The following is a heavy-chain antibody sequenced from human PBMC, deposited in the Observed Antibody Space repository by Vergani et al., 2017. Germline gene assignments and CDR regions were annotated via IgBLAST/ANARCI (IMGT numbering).Heavy chain of an antibody. CDR3: ARGRQWRLTEYLYGMDV. V-gene: IGHV7-4-1*02. CDR2: INTNSGNP. Sequence: QVQLLQSGSELKKPGASVRISCEASGYTFTNYPLIWVRQAPGPGLEFMGWINTNSGNPTYAPGFTGRFVFSLYTSVSTAYLQISGLKAEDSAVYYCARGRQWRLTEYLYGMDVWGQGTTVTVSS. J-gene: IGHJ6*02. CDR1: GYTFTNYP. D-gene: IGHD6-19*01.